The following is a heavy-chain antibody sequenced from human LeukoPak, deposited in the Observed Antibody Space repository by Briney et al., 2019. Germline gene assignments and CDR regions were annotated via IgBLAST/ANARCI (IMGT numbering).Heavy chain of an antibody. D-gene: IGHD2-2*03. CDR3: ARVGIVVVPAAPRDAFDI. CDR1: GFTFSSYS. V-gene: IGHV3-21*01. Sequence: PGGSLRLSCAASGFTFSSYSMNWVRQAPGKGLEWVSSISSSSSYIYYADSVKGRFTISRDNAKNSLYLQMNSLRAEDTAVYYCARVGIVVVPAAPRDAFDIWGQGTMVTVSS. CDR2: ISSSSSYI. J-gene: IGHJ3*02.